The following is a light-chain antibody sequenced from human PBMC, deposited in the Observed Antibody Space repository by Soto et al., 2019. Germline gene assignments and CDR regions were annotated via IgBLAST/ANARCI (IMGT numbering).Light chain of an antibody. Sequence: QSALTQPRSASGSPGQSVTISCTGTSSDVGAYNYVSWYQQYKGKAPKLMIYDVSKRPSGVPDRFSGSKSGNTASLTVSGLRADDEAVYYCSSYGGGDTFHVIFGGGTKLTVL. CDR3: SSYGGGDTFHVI. J-gene: IGLJ2*01. V-gene: IGLV2-8*01. CDR1: SSDVGAYNY. CDR2: DVS.